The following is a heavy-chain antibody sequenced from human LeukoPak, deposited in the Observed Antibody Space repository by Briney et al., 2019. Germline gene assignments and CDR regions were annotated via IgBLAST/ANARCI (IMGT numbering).Heavy chain of an antibody. CDR3: AKVEAAAPRSYFDY. CDR1: GFTFSSYA. J-gene: IGHJ4*02. D-gene: IGHD6-13*01. V-gene: IGHV3-23*01. Sequence: GGSLRLSCAASGFTFSSYAMSWVRQAPGKGLEWVSAISGSGGSTYYADSVKGRFTISRDNSKNTLSLQMNSLRAEDTAVYYCAKVEAAAPRSYFDYWGQGTLVTVSS. CDR2: ISGSGGST.